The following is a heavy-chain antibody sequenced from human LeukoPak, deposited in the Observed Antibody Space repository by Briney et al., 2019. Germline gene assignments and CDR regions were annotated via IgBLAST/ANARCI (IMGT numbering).Heavy chain of an antibody. CDR1: GYSISSGYY. CDR3: ARVPFIAAAGTNWFDP. CDR2: IYHSGST. D-gene: IGHD6-13*01. J-gene: IGHJ5*02. V-gene: IGHV4-38-2*01. Sequence: PSETLSLTSAVSGYSISSGYYWGCIRQPPGKGLEWIGSIYHSGSTYYNPSLKSRVTISVDTSKNQFSLKLSSVTAADTAVYYCARVPFIAAAGTNWFDPWGQGTLVTVSS.